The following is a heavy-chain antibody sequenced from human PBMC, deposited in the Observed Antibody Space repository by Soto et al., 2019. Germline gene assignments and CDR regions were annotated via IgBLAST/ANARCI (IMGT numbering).Heavy chain of an antibody. CDR2: IYHSGST. V-gene: IGHV4-4*02. CDR3: ARESITMVRVVNTKSRAGFDY. Sequence: QVQLQESGPGLVKPSGTLSLTCAVSGGSISSSNWWSWVRQPPGKGMEWVGQIYHSGSTNYNPSLKSRVTISVVKSKNQFSLKLSSVTAADTAVYYCARESITMVRVVNTKSRAGFDYWGQGTLVTVSS. CDR1: GGSISSSNW. J-gene: IGHJ4*02. D-gene: IGHD3-10*01.